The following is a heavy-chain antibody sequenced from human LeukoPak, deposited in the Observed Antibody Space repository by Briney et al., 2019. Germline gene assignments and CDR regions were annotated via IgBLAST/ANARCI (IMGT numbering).Heavy chain of an antibody. CDR3: ARGLVEYYDFWSGYPRGHTAMVPHYFDY. CDR2: INHSGST. CDR1: AGSLSGYY. Sequence: PSETVSLTSAVYAGSLSGYYWSRNRQPPGKVLEWTGKINHSGSTNYNPSLNRLVTISVYTSKNQFSLKFRSVTAADTAVYYCARGLVEYYDFWSGYPRGHTAMVPHYFDYWGQGTLVTVSS. J-gene: IGHJ4*02. D-gene: IGHD3-3*01. V-gene: IGHV4-34*01.